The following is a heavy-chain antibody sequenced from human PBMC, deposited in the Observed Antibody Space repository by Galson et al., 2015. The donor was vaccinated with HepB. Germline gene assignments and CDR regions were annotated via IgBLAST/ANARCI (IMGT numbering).Heavy chain of an antibody. V-gene: IGHV1-18*01. CDR1: GYTFSNYG. Sequence: SVKVSCKASGYTFSNYGISWVRQAPEQGLEWMGWISVYNGHTDYAQKLQGRVTMTTDASTSTAYMELRSLRFDDTAIYYCARDHTMTTKSWFDPWGQGTLVTVSS. J-gene: IGHJ5*02. D-gene: IGHD3-3*01. CDR3: ARDHTMTTKSWFDP. CDR2: ISVYNGHT.